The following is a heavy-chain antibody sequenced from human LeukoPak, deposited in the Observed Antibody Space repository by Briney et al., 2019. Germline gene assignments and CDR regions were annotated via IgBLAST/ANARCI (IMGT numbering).Heavy chain of an antibody. D-gene: IGHD1-26*01. CDR2: ISSSGSTI. CDR3: ARGSGSDHFDY. CDR1: GFTFSSYE. Sequence: GGSLRLSCAASGFTFSSYEMNWVRQAPGKGLEWVSYISSSGSTIYYADSVKGRFTISRDNAKNSLYLQMNSLRAEDTAVYYCARGSGSDHFDYWGQGTLVTVSS. V-gene: IGHV3-48*03. J-gene: IGHJ4*02.